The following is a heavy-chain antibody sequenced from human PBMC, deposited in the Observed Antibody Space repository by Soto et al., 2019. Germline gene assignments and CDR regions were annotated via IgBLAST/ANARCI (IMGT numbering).Heavy chain of an antibody. CDR1: GGSISSSSYY. D-gene: IGHD6-6*01. CDR2: IYYSGST. Sequence: SETLSLTCTVSGGSISSSSYYWGWIRQPPGKGLEWIGSIYYSGSTYYNPSLKSRVTISVDTSKNQFSLKLNSVTAADTAVYYCARSTIAPRLFMYPFDYWGQGTLVTVSS. J-gene: IGHJ4*02. CDR3: ARSTIAPRLFMYPFDY. V-gene: IGHV4-39*01.